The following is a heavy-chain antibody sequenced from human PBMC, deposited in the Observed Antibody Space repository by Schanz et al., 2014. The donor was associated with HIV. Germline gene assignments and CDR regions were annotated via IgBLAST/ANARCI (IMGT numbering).Heavy chain of an antibody. CDR1: GFSFSDYY. CDR2: ISWNSGSI. J-gene: IGHJ6*02. D-gene: IGHD6-13*01. CDR3: AKDRPAGIAAAAGMDV. V-gene: IGHV3-9*01. Sequence: VQLVESGGGLVKPGGSLRLSCAASGFSFSDYYMSWIRQAPGKGLEWVSGISWNSGSIGYADSVKGRFTISRDNAKNSLYLQMNSLRAEDTALYFCAKDRPAGIAAAAGMDVWGQGTTVTVSS.